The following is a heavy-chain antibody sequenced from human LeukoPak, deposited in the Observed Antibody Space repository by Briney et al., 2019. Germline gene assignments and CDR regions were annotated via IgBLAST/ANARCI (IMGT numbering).Heavy chain of an antibody. V-gene: IGHV4-39*01. CDR3: ATQNQPGRPNFDN. CDR1: GGPISSSDYY. Sequence: SETLSLTCSVSGGPISSSDYYWDWIRQPPGKGLEWIGAIYHTGRTYYNPSLRGRVTISGDTSKNQFSLNLNFLTAADTAVYYCATQNQPGRPNFDNWGQGTLVTVSS. J-gene: IGHJ4*02. CDR2: IYHTGRT. D-gene: IGHD2/OR15-2a*01.